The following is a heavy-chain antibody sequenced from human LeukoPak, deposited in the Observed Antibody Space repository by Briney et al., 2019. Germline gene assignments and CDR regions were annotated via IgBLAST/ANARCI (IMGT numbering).Heavy chain of an antibody. CDR2: ISYDGSNK. Sequence: GGSLRLSCAASGFTFSSYAMHWVRQAPGRGLEWVAVISYDGSNKYYADSVKGRFTISRDNAKNSLYLQMNSLRAEDTAVYYCARDPDYDFWSGYYTGRGYMDVWGKGTTVTVSS. D-gene: IGHD3-3*01. CDR3: ARDPDYDFWSGYYTGRGYMDV. V-gene: IGHV3-30*04. J-gene: IGHJ6*03. CDR1: GFTFSSYA.